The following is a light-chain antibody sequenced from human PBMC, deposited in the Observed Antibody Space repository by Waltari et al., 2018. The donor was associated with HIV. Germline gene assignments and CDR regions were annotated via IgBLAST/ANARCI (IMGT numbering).Light chain of an antibody. V-gene: IGLV1-47*01. Sequence: QSVLTQPPSASGTPGQRVTISCSGSRSNIDSNYVYWYQHLPGPAPKLLIYRNNQRPSGVPDRFSGSKSGTSASLAISGLRSEDEADYYCAAWDDSLSGYVFGTGTKVTVL. J-gene: IGLJ1*01. CDR2: RNN. CDR1: RSNIDSNY. CDR3: AAWDDSLSGYV.